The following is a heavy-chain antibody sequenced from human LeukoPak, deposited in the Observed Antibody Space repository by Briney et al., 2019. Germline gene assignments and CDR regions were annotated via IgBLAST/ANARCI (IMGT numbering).Heavy chain of an antibody. V-gene: IGHV3-53*01. CDR2: NYSGGNT. CDR3: ARRAGEYSHPYDY. D-gene: IGHD4-17*01. CDR1: GFTVSSNS. J-gene: IGHJ4*02. Sequence: GGSLRLSCTVSGFTVSSNSMSWVRQAPGKGLEWVSFNYSGGNTHYSDSVKGRFTISRDNSKNTLYLQMNSLRADDTAVYYCARRAGEYSHPYDYWGQGTLVTVSS.